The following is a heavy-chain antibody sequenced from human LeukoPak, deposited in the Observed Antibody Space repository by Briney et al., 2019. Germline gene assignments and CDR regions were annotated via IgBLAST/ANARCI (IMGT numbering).Heavy chain of an antibody. Sequence: GGSLRLSCAASGFTFSSYAMSWVRQAPGKGLEWVSAISGSDGSTYYADSVKGRFSTSRDNSKNTLYLQMNSLRAEDTAVYYCAKGKLWLRNWFDPWGQGTLVTVSS. D-gene: IGHD5-18*01. CDR3: AKGKLWLRNWFDP. CDR1: GFTFSSYA. J-gene: IGHJ5*02. V-gene: IGHV3-23*01. CDR2: ISGSDGST.